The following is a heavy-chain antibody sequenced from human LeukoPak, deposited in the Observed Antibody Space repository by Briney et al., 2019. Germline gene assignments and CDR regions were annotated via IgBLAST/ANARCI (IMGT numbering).Heavy chain of an antibody. V-gene: IGHV3-23*01. CDR2: ISGSGHST. D-gene: IGHD2-2*01. J-gene: IGHJ4*02. Sequence: PGGSLRLSCVGTGFNFGSYVMSRVRQAPGKGLEWVSVISGSGHSTYYAESVKGRFTISRDNSKNTLYLQINSLRAEDTAVYYCAQPKVPSARRFDYWGQGTLVTVSS. CDR3: AQPKVPSARRFDY. CDR1: GFNFGSYV.